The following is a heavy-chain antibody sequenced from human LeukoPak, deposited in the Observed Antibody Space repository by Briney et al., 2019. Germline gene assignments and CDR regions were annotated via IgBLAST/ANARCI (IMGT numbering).Heavy chain of an antibody. CDR3: ARAHNAASFFFDY. V-gene: IGHV4-59*01. J-gene: IGHJ4*02. CDR1: GGSISGYY. CDR2: IYYGGST. D-gene: IGHD1-1*01. Sequence: SETLSLTCAVSGGSISGYYWSWIRQPPGKGLEWIGHIYYGGSTNYNPSLKSRVTLSVDTSNDQLSLNLSSVTAADTAVYYCARAHNAASFFFDYWGQGTLVTVSS.